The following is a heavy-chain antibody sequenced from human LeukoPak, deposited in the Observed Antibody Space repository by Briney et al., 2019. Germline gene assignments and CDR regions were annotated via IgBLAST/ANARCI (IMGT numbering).Heavy chain of an antibody. CDR2: IYYNGRT. CDR1: GGSISSSNYY. J-gene: IGHJ4*02. V-gene: IGHV4-39*07. D-gene: IGHD5-18*01. Sequence: SETLSLTCTVSGGSISSSNYYWGWIRQPPGKGLEWIGSIYYNGRTYYNPSLKSRVTISVDTSKNQFSLKLNSVTAADTAVYYCARVVSYGYVLFDYWGQGTLVTVSS. CDR3: ARVVSYGYVLFDY.